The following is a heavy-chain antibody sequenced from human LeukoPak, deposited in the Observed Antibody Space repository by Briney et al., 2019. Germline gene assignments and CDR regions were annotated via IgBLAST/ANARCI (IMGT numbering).Heavy chain of an antibody. Sequence: PSETLSLTCTVSGYPITSGYYWSWIRQPPGKGLDWIGNIYHSGSTYYNPSLKSRVTISVDTSKNQFSLKLSSVTAADTAVYYCTRGYCSGGSCYPSLDYWGQGTLVTVSS. J-gene: IGHJ4*02. CDR3: TRGYCSGGSCYPSLDY. CDR2: IYHSGST. V-gene: IGHV4-38-2*02. D-gene: IGHD2-15*01. CDR1: GYPITSGYY.